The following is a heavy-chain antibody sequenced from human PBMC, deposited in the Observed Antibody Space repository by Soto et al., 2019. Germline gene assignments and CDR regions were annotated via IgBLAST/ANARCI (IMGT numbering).Heavy chain of an antibody. D-gene: IGHD3-16*01. V-gene: IGHV4-4*02. Sequence: QVQLQESSPGLVKPSGTLSLTCAVSGASISNTNWWSWVRQPPGKGLEWIGEIFHSGSTNSNPSRKSRVTMSLDTSKHQFSLNLSSVTAADMAVYYCARRIYGDWYFDLWGRGTLVTVSS. CDR1: GASISNTNW. CDR3: ARRIYGDWYFDL. J-gene: IGHJ2*01. CDR2: IFHSGST.